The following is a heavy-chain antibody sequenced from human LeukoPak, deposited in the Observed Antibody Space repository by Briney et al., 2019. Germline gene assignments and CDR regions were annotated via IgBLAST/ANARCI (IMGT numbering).Heavy chain of an antibody. J-gene: IGHJ4*02. CDR1: GFTFSSYW. CDR2: INSDGSST. V-gene: IGHV3-74*01. CDR3: ASFHYYGSGSYPN. D-gene: IGHD3-10*01. Sequence: PGGSLRLSCAASGFTFSSYWMHWVRQAPGKGLVWVSRINSDGSSTSYADSVKGRFTISRDNAKNTLYLQMNSLRAEDTAVYYCASFHYYGSGSYPNWGQGTLVTVSS.